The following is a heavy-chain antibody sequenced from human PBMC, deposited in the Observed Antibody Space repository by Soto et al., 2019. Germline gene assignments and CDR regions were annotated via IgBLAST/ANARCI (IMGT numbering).Heavy chain of an antibody. CDR3: ANGLDPDY. V-gene: IGHV3-23*01. J-gene: IGHJ4*02. Sequence: EVQLLESGGGLVQPGGSLRLSCAASGFTFSSYAMSWVRQAPGKGLEWVSAISASGGSTYYADSVKGRFTISRDNSKYTLYLEMNSLRAEDTAVYYCANGLDPDYWGQGTLVTVSS. CDR1: GFTFSSYA. D-gene: IGHD4-17*01. CDR2: ISASGGST.